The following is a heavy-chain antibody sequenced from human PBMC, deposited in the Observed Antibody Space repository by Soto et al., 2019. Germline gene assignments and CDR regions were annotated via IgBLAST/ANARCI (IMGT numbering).Heavy chain of an antibody. CDR1: GFTFSSYA. CDR3: AKDLEIAVAFFDY. Sequence: VWSLRLSCAASGFTFSSYAMSWVRQAPGKGLEWVSAISGSGGSTYYADSVKGRFTISRDNSKNTLYLQMNSLRAEDTAVYYCAKDLEIAVAFFDYWGQGTMVTVSA. V-gene: IGHV3-23*01. D-gene: IGHD6-19*01. CDR2: ISGSGGST. J-gene: IGHJ4*02.